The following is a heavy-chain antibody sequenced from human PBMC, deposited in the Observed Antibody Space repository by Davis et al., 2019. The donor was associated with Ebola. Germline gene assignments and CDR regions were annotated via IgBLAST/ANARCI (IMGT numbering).Heavy chain of an antibody. D-gene: IGHD2-8*01. Sequence: GGSLRLSVAAPGSPLSTYGMPWFPQAPGKGLRWMAVISYDGNVRYYAAAVKGRFTISRNNSKNTPHLQMNSLTAEDTAVYYCARDRRRMVDVDVWGKGTTVTVSS. CDR1: GSPLSTYG. J-gene: IGHJ6*04. CDR3: ARDRRRMVDVDV. V-gene: IGHV3-33*05. CDR2: ISYDGNVR.